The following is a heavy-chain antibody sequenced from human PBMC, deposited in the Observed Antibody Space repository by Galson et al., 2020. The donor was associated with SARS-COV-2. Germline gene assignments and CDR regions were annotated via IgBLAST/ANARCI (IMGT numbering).Heavy chain of an antibody. V-gene: IGHV1-24*01. CDR1: GYTLTELS. CDR2: FDPEDGET. Sequence: GESMKLSCKVSGYTLTELSMHWVRQAPGKGLEWMGGFDPEDGETIYAQKFQGRVTMTEDTSTDTAYMELSSLRSEDTAVYYCATAPATVTTNWFDPWGQGTLVTVSS. J-gene: IGHJ5*02. D-gene: IGHD4-17*01. CDR3: ATAPATVTTNWFDP.